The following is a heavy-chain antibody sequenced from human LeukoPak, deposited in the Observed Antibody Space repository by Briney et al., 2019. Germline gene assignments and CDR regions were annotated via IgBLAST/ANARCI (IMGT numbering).Heavy chain of an antibody. CDR3: ARQVYSYGLDY. D-gene: IGHD5-18*01. CDR2: INPWGDST. J-gene: IGHJ4*02. CDR1: GYTFTTFY. Sequence: EASVKVSCEASGYTFTTFYVHWVRQAPGQGLEWMGIINPWGDSTTYAQKFQGRVTMTTDTSTTTVYMELSSLRSEDTAVYYRARQVYSYGLDYWGQGTLVTVSS. V-gene: IGHV1-46*01.